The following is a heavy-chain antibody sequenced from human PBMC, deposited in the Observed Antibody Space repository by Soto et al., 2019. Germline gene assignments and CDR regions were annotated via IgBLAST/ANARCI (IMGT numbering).Heavy chain of an antibody. V-gene: IGHV1-3*01. CDR3: AKVGGFDP. D-gene: IGHD2-15*01. CDR1: GYTFTRYA. Sequence: GASVKVSCKASGYTFTRYAIHWVRQAPGQRLEWMGWINAGNGNTKYSERFQGRVTLTRDTSATTAYMELSSLRSEDTALYYCAKVGGFDPWGQGTLVTVSS. J-gene: IGHJ5*02. CDR2: INAGNGNT.